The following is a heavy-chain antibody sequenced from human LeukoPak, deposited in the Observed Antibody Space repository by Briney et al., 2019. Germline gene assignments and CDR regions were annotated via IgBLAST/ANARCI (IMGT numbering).Heavy chain of an antibody. CDR1: RSTFSSYA. CDR3: AKLVAATPPFDY. J-gene: IGHJ4*02. V-gene: IGHV3-30*18. CDR2: ISYDGSNK. D-gene: IGHD2-15*01. Sequence: GRSLRLSCAASRSTFSSYAMHWVRQAPGKGLEWVAVISYDGSNKYYADSVKGRFTISRDNSKNTLYLQMNSLRAEDTAVYYCAKLVAATPPFDYWGQGTLVTVSS.